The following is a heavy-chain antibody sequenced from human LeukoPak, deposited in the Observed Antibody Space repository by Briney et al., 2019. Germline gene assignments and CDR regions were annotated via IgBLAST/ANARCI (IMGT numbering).Heavy chain of an antibody. CDR2: IYTSGST. CDR1: GGSISSYY. CDR3: ARDTMYSSGWAYNWFDP. Sequence: EASETLSLTCTVSGGSISSYYWSWIRQPAGKGLEWIGRIYTSGSTNYNPSLKSRVTMSVDTSKNQFSLKLSSVTAADTAVYYCARDTMYSSGWAYNWFDPWGQGTLVTVSS. J-gene: IGHJ5*02. V-gene: IGHV4-4*07. D-gene: IGHD6-19*01.